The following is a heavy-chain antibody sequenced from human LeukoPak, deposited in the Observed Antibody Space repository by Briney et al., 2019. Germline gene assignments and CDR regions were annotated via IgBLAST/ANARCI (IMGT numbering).Heavy chain of an antibody. Sequence: GGSLRLSCAASGFTFDDYAIHWVRQAPGKGLEWVSVISGDGGSTYYADSVKGRFTISRDNGKNSLYPQMNSLRTEDTGLYYCAKLESGQLLQSDAFDIWGQGTMVTVSS. D-gene: IGHD2-2*01. CDR2: ISGDGGST. V-gene: IGHV3-43*02. CDR1: GFTFDDYA. CDR3: AKLESGQLLQSDAFDI. J-gene: IGHJ3*02.